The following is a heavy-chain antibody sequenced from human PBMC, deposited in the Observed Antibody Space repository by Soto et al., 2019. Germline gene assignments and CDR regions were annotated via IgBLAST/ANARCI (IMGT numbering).Heavy chain of an antibody. CDR1: GYTFTGYY. Sequence: GGSVKVSCKASGYTFTGYYMHWVRQAPGQGLEWMGWINPNSGGTNYAQKFQGWVTMTRDTSISTAYMELSRLRSDDTAVYYCARDQDEAFDDWGQGPLVTVSS. J-gene: IGHJ4*02. CDR2: INPNSGGT. V-gene: IGHV1-2*04. CDR3: ARDQDEAFDD.